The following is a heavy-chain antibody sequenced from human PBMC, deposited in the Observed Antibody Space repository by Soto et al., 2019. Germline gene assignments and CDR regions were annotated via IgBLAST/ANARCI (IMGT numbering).Heavy chain of an antibody. CDR3: ARSITDYYDSSGYYDDY. J-gene: IGHJ4*02. CDR1: GFTFSDYY. D-gene: IGHD3-22*01. V-gene: IGHV3-11*05. Sequence: QVQLVESGGGLVKPGGSLRLSCAASGFTFSDYYMSWIRQAPGKGLEWVSYISSSSSYTNYADSVKGRFTISRDNAKNXLYLQMNSLRAEDTAVYYCARSITDYYDSSGYYDDYWGQGTLVTVSS. CDR2: ISSSSSYT.